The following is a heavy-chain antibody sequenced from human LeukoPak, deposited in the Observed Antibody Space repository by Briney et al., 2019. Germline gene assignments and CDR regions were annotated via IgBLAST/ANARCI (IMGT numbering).Heavy chain of an antibody. J-gene: IGHJ4*02. V-gene: IGHV1-2*02. CDR1: GYTFSAYY. D-gene: IGHD6-13*01. CDR2: NNPSNGDT. Sequence: GASVKVSCKASGYTFSAYYIHWVRQAPAQGLEWMAWNNPSNGDTNYAQKFQGRVTMTRDTSTSTAYMELTRLISDDTAVYYCARVGSRCWYVHPTLDYWGQGTLVTVSS. CDR3: ARVGSRCWYVHPTLDY.